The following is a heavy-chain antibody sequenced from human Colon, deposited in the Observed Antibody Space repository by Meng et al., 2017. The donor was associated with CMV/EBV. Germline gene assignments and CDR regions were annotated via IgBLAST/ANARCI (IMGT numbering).Heavy chain of an antibody. Sequence: KTSGYTFTDYFLHWVRQAPGQGPEWMGRINSKTGASNYAQKFQARVTVTRDTSISTAYMVLTSLTSDDTALYYCARDGEGTASYAYWGQGTLVTVSS. CDR1: GYTFTDYF. D-gene: IGHD2-2*01. CDR2: INSKTGAS. CDR3: ARDGEGTASYAY. J-gene: IGHJ4*02. V-gene: IGHV1-2*06.